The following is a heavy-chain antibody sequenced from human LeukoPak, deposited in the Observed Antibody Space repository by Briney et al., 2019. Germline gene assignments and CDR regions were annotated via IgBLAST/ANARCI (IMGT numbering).Heavy chain of an antibody. CDR1: GGTISSYS. Sequence: ASVKVSCKASGGTISSYSISWVRQAPGQGLEWMGGFSPVFDTPIYAHKFHGRVTLTTDESTSTAFMELTSLRPEDTGVYYCAKRGAMTVPEFWYFDLWGRGTLVSVSS. J-gene: IGHJ2*01. D-gene: IGHD6-19*01. CDR3: AKRGAMTVPEFWYFDL. V-gene: IGHV1-69*05. CDR2: FSPVFDTP.